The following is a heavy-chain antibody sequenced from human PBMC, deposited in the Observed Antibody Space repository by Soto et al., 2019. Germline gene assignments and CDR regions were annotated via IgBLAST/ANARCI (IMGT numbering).Heavy chain of an antibody. Sequence: QVRLVESGGGVVQPGRSLRLSCAASGFIFSTYGMHWVRQAPGKGLQWVAVVSDDGDTTYYAESVKGRFTVSRDNSEDTLYLYMNDLRPEDTAVYYCAIEGHHVVGPDASSFDDWGRGTLVTVSS. CDR3: AIEGHHVVGPDASSFDD. CDR2: VSDDGDTT. CDR1: GFIFSTYG. V-gene: IGHV3-30*03. D-gene: IGHD2-2*01. J-gene: IGHJ4*02.